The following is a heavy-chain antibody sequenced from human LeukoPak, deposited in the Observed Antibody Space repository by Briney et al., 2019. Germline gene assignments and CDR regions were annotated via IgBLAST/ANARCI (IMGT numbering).Heavy chain of an antibody. J-gene: IGHJ6*03. V-gene: IGHV3-7*01. CDR1: EFSFSTYW. CDR3: ARSPAGDAWPPAYYMDV. D-gene: IGHD3-10*01. CDR2: IKKDGTEK. Sequence: GGSLRLSCAASEFSFSTYWMSWVRQAPGKGLEWVANIKKDGTEKYYVGSVKGRFTISRDNAKKSLYLQMNSLRDDDTAVYFCARSPAGDAWPPAYYMDVWGKGTTVTVPS.